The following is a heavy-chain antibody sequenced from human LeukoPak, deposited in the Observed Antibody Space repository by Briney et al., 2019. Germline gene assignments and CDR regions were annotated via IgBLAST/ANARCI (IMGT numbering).Heavy chain of an antibody. J-gene: IGHJ5*02. CDR2: IYYSGST. CDR1: GGSISSGDYY. Sequence: PSETLPLTCTVSGGSISSGDYYWSWIRQPTGKSLEWIGYIYYSGSTNYNPSLKSRVTISVDTSKNQFSLKLSSVTAADTAVYYCARGSIAAAGTGVWFDPWGQGTLVTVSS. V-gene: IGHV4-30-4*08. CDR3: ARGSIAAAGTGVWFDP. D-gene: IGHD6-13*01.